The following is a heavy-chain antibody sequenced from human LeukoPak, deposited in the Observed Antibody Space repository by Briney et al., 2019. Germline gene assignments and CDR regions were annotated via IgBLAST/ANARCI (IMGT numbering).Heavy chain of an antibody. CDR1: GFTFSSYE. J-gene: IGHJ4*02. Sequence: SGGSLRLSRAASGFTFSSYEMNWVRQAPGKGLEWVSYISSSGSTIYYADSVKGRFTISRDNARNSLYLQMNSLRAEDTAVYYCARGRILEWFAEYYFDYWGQGTLVTVSS. D-gene: IGHD3-3*01. CDR3: ARGRILEWFAEYYFDY. CDR2: ISSSGSTI. V-gene: IGHV3-48*03.